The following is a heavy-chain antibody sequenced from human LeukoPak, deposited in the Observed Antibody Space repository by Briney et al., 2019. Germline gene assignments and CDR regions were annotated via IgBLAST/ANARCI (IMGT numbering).Heavy chain of an antibody. CDR1: GFTFSSYW. V-gene: IGHV3-7*05. CDR3: AKPYRGGYDAFDI. Sequence: GGSLSLSCAASGFTFSSYWMSWVRQAPGKGLEWVANIKEDGSRNHYVDSEKGRFTISRDNAKNSLYLQMSSLRAEDTAVYYCAKPYRGGYDAFDIWGQGTMVTVSS. J-gene: IGHJ3*02. D-gene: IGHD3-10*01. CDR2: IKEDGSRN.